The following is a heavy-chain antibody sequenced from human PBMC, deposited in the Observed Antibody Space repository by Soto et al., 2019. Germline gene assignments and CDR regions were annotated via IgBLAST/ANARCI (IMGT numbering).Heavy chain of an antibody. D-gene: IGHD6-13*01. CDR2: IYYSGST. J-gene: IGHJ5*02. CDR1: GGSISSGGYY. V-gene: IGHV4-31*03. Sequence: QVQLQESGPGLVKPSQTLSLTCTVSGGSISSGGYYWSWIRQHPGKGLEWLGYIYYSGSTYYNPSLKSRVAISVDTSKNQFSLKLSSVTAADTAVYYCARGPSGIAAAGNWFDPWGQGTLVTVSS. CDR3: ARGPSGIAAAGNWFDP.